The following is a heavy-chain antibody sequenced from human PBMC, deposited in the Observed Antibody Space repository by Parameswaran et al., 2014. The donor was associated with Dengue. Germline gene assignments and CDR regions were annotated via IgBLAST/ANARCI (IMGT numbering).Heavy chain of an antibody. CDR3: ARGRAATNH. D-gene: IGHD5-12*01. J-gene: IGHJ5*02. V-gene: IGHV3-66*02. CDR2: IYSGGST. Sequence: RWIRQPPGKGLEWVSVIYSGGSTYYADSVKGRFTLSRDNSKNTLYLQMNSLRLEDTAVYYCARGRAATNHWGQGTLVTVSS.